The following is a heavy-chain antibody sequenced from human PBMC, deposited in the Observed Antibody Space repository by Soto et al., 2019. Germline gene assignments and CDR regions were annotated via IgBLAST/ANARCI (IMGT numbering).Heavy chain of an antibody. Sequence: SETLSLTCTVSGGSISSYYWSWIRQPPGKGLEWIGYIYYSGSTNYNPSLKSRVTISVDTSKNQFSQKLSSVTAADTAVYYCARADCSSTSCLFDYWGQGTLVTVSS. CDR3: ARADCSSTSCLFDY. CDR2: IYYSGST. D-gene: IGHD2-2*01. V-gene: IGHV4-59*01. J-gene: IGHJ4*02. CDR1: GGSISSYY.